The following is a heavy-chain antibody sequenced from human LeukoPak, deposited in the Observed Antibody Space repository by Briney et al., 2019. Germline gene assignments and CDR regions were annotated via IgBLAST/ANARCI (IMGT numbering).Heavy chain of an antibody. CDR1: GFDFAAKD. CDR3: AKVPDWNSVHFDY. J-gene: IGHJ4*03. D-gene: IGHD1-7*01. CDR2: ISGSGMIT. V-gene: IGHV3-23*01. Sequence: GGSLRLSCEVSGFDFAAKDMSWVRQAPGMGLEWVAHISGSGMITYYTDSVEGRFTISRDNSKNTLYLQMNSLRAEDSAVYFCAKVPDWNSVHFDYWGQGTLVTVSS.